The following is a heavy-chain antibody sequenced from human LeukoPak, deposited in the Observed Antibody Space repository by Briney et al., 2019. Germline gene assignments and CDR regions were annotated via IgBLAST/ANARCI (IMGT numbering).Heavy chain of an antibody. CDR1: GGSISSGSYY. D-gene: IGHD6-6*01. Sequence: SETLSLTCTVSGGSISSGSYYWSWIRQPAGKGLEWIGRIYTSGSTNYNPSLKSRVTISVDTSKNQFSLKLSSVTAADTAVYYCASLGYSSSSVFDYWGQGTLVTVSS. J-gene: IGHJ4*02. CDR2: IYTSGST. V-gene: IGHV4-61*02. CDR3: ASLGYSSSSVFDY.